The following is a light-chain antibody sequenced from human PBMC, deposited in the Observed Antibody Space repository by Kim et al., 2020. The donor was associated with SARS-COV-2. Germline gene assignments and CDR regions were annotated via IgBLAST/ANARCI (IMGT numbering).Light chain of an antibody. CDR1: NFKKYS. CDR2: YDT. J-gene: IGLJ2*01. CDR3: QLWDSRGKLVV. V-gene: IGLV3-21*04. Sequence: SYELTQPPSVSVSPGMTATITCAGDNFKKYSVHWYQLKPGQAPILVIYYDTQRPSGIPERFSGSNSVTTATLTISRVEAGDEADYYCQLWDSRGKLVVFGGGTQLTVL.